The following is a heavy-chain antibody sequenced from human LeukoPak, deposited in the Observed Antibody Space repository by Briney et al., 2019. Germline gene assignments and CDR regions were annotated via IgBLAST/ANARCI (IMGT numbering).Heavy chain of an antibody. CDR2: ISGSGGST. CDR3: ARVRYDSGWYDY. J-gene: IGHJ4*02. CDR1: GFTFSSYA. D-gene: IGHD6-19*01. Sequence: GGSLRLSCAASGFTFSSYAMSWVRQAPGKGLEWVSAISGSGGSTYYADSVKGRFTISRDNAKNSLYLQMNSLRAEDSAVYYCARVRYDSGWYDYWGQGALVTVSP. V-gene: IGHV3-23*01.